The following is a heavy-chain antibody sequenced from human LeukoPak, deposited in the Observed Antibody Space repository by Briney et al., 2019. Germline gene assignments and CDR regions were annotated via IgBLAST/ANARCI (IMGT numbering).Heavy chain of an antibody. CDR2: ITYDGSNK. CDR1: GFSFNSYG. CDR3: VRVRSITMVRGAIGL. Sequence: GGSLRLSCAASGFSFNSYGMHWVRQAPGKGLEGVVVITYDGSNKYYEDSGKGRFTITRDKSKNNMYLQINSLRAGDTAVYYCVRVRSITMVRGAIGLWGQGTLVSVST. V-gene: IGHV3-30*03. D-gene: IGHD3-10*01. J-gene: IGHJ4*02.